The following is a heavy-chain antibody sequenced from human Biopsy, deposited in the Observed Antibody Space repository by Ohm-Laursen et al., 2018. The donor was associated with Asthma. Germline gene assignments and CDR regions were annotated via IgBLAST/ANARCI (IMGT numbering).Heavy chain of an antibody. Sequence: GASVKVSCKFSGYSLTDLSMHWVRQAPGQGLEWMGGHDHEEGGTVNARRFQGRVTMTEDTSTDTAYMELSSLSSDDTAVYYCASDFPKDYARYNFQFWGQGTLVTVSS. V-gene: IGHV1-24*01. D-gene: IGHD4-17*01. J-gene: IGHJ4*02. CDR3: ASDFPKDYARYNFQF. CDR2: HDHEEGGT. CDR1: GYSLTDLS.